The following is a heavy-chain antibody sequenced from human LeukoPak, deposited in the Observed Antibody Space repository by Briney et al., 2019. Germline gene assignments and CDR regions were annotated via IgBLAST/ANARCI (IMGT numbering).Heavy chain of an antibody. Sequence: PSETLSLTCTVSGDSISSGDYSWGWIRQPSGKGLEWIGYIFHTGNSYYNPSLRSQVTISVDRSRNQFSLRLTSVTAADTAVYYCARELWFVNAPGSWLDPWGPGTLVAVSS. CDR3: ARELWFVNAPGSWLDP. V-gene: IGHV4-30-2*01. D-gene: IGHD3-10*01. CDR1: GDSISSGDYS. J-gene: IGHJ5*02. CDR2: IFHTGNS.